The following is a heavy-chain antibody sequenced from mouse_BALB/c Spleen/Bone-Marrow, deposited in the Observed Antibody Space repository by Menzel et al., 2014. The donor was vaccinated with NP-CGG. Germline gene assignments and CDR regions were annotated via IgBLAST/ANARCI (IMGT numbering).Heavy chain of an antibody. J-gene: IGHJ1*01. CDR1: GYTFTDYY. CDR2: VNPINGDT. D-gene: IGHD2-14*01. V-gene: IGHV1-26*01. CDR3: AMGVRLYWYFDV. Sequence: EVQLVESGPELVKPGASVKMSCKASGYTFTDYYMKWLKQSHGKSLEWIGDVNPINGDTFYNQKFKGKATLTVDKSSNTAYMQLDSLTSEDSAVYYCAMGVRLYWYFDVWGAGTTITVSS.